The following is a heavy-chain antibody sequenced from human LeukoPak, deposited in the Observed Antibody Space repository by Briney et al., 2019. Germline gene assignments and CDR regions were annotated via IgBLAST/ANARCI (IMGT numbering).Heavy chain of an antibody. D-gene: IGHD2-2*02. Sequence: PGGSLRLSCAASGFTFSSHAMSWVRQAPGKGLEWVSAISGSAGSTYYADSVKGRFTISRDNSKNTLYQQMSSLRAEDTAVYYCAKPLGYCSSTTCHIYDYWGQGTLVTASS. CDR2: ISGSAGST. V-gene: IGHV3-23*01. J-gene: IGHJ4*02. CDR1: GFTFSSHA. CDR3: AKPLGYCSSTTCHIYDY.